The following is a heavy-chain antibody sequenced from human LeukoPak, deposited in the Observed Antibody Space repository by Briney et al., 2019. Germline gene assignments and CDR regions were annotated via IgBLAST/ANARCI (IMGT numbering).Heavy chain of an antibody. CDR2: IYHSGST. Sequence: SETLSLTCTVSGGSISSGYYWGWIRQPPGKGLEWIGSIYHSGSTYYNPSLKSRVTISVDTSKNQFSLKLSSVTAADTAVYYCARGGSMAASGFDYWGQGTLVTVSS. CDR1: GGSISSGYY. V-gene: IGHV4-38-2*02. CDR3: ARGGSMAASGFDY. J-gene: IGHJ4*02. D-gene: IGHD2-15*01.